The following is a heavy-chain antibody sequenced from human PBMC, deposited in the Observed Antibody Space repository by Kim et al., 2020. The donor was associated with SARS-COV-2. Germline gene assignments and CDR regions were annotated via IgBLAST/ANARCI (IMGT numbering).Heavy chain of an antibody. V-gene: IGHV3-33*06. CDR3: AKEDSSGWYYFAY. J-gene: IGHJ4*02. D-gene: IGHD6-19*01. Sequence: YAQSVKRRFTISRDNSKNTLYLQMNSLRAEETAVYYWAKEDSSGWYYFAYWGQGTLVTVSS.